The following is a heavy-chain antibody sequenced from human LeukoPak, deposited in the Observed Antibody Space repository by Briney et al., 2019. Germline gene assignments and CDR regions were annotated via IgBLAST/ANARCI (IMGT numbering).Heavy chain of an antibody. CDR1: GLTFSSYG. CDR2: IWYGGSNK. CDR3: AKAGYCSSTSCPRYYYMDV. J-gene: IGHJ6*03. D-gene: IGHD2-2*01. Sequence: GGSLRLSCAASGLTFSSYGMHWVRQAPGKGLEWVAVIWYGGSNKYYADSVKGRFTISRDNSKNTLYLQMNSLRAEDTAVYYCAKAGYCSSTSCPRYYYMDVWGKGTTVTVSS. V-gene: IGHV3-30*02.